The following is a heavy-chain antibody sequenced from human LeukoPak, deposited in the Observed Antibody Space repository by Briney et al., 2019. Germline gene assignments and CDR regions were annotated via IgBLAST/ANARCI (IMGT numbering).Heavy chain of an antibody. Sequence: GGSLRLSCAASGFSFGSYSLNWVRQAPGKGLEWVSAISGSGGSTYYADSVKGRFTISRDNFKNTLYLQMNSLRAEDTAVYYCAKEGAMIVVVSGSLDAFDIWGQGTMVTVSS. CDR3: AKEGAMIVVVSGSLDAFDI. D-gene: IGHD3-22*01. J-gene: IGHJ3*02. CDR2: ISGSGGST. V-gene: IGHV3-23*01. CDR1: GFSFGSYS.